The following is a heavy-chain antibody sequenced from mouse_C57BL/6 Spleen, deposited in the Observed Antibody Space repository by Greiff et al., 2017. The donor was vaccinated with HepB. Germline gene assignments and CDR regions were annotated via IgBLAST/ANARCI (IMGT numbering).Heavy chain of an antibody. CDR2: ISDGGSYT. CDR1: GFTFSSYA. V-gene: IGHV5-4*01. CDR3: ARGDDPYLDY. J-gene: IGHJ2*01. D-gene: IGHD2-3*01. Sequence: EVQVVESGGGLVKPGGSLKLSCAASGFTFSSYAMSWVRQTPEKRLEWVATISDGGSYTYYPDNVKGRFTISRDNAKNNLYLQMSHLKSEDTAMYYCARGDDPYLDYWGQGTTLTVSS.